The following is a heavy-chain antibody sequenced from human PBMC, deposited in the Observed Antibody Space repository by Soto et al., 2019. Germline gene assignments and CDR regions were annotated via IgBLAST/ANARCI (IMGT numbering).Heavy chain of an antibody. CDR1: GITIRNNP. V-gene: IGHV3-23*01. J-gene: IGHJ1*01. CDR3: VKGDGGYPSTAPH. Sequence: EVQLLESGGGLVQPGGSLRLSCAASGITIRNNPMSWVRQAPGKGRDGVSGISGSGDRTYYADSAKGRFTISKDISKNSLSLQLDNLGVEDTAVYFCVKGDGGYPSTAPHWGQGTLVTVSS. D-gene: IGHD3-22*01. CDR2: ISGSGDRT.